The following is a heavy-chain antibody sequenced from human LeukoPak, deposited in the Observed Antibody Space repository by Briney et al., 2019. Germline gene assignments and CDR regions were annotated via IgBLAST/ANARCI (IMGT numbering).Heavy chain of an antibody. V-gene: IGHV3-30*18. CDR2: ISYDGSKK. J-gene: IGHJ4*02. D-gene: IGHD3-22*01. CDR3: AKDRYDSSGLDY. Sequence: PGRSLRLSCAASGVTFSSDGMHWVRQAPRKGLEWVAFISYDGSKKYYANPLKSRFTISRDNSKNTLYLQMNSLRAEDTAVYYCAKDRYDSSGLDYCGQGTLVTVSS. CDR1: GVTFSSDG.